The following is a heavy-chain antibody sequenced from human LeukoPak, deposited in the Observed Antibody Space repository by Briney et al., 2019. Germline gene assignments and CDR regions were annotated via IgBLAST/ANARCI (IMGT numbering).Heavy chain of an antibody. V-gene: IGHV1-69*05. CDR3: ASGATYCSSTSCSLRDYFDY. J-gene: IGHJ4*02. D-gene: IGHD2-2*01. CDR1: GGTFSSYA. CDR2: IIPIFGTA. Sequence: GASVKVSCKASGGTFSSYAISWVRQAPGQGLEWMGGIIPIFGTANYAQKFEGRVTITTDESTSTACMELSSLRSDDTAVYYCASGATYCSSTSCSLRDYFDYWGQGTLVTVSS.